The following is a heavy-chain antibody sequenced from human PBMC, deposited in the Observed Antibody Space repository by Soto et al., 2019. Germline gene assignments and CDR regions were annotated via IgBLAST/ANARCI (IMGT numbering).Heavy chain of an antibody. V-gene: IGHV4-30-2*01. CDR3: ARGRGEFDA. J-gene: IGHJ5*02. CDR1: GGSISSGGYS. D-gene: IGHD2-21*01. CDR2: IYHSGST. Sequence: PSETLSLTCAVSGGSISSGGYSWSWIRQPPGKGLEWIGYIYHSGSTYYNPSLKSRVTISIDTSKNQLSLNLRSVSAADTAVYYCARGRGEFDAWGQGTPVTVSS.